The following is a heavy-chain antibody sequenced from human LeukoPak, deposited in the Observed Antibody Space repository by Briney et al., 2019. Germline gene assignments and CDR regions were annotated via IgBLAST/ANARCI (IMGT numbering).Heavy chain of an antibody. D-gene: IGHD6-19*01. CDR2: IYHSGIT. Sequence: SETLSLTCAVFGGSFSDYYCSWIRQPPGKGLEWSGGIYHSGITNYNPSLKSRVTISADTSKNQFSLKLSSVTAADTSVYYCASDKVAGTGWGQGTLVTVSS. CDR3: ASDKVAGTG. J-gene: IGHJ4*02. CDR1: GGSFSDYY. V-gene: IGHV4-34*01.